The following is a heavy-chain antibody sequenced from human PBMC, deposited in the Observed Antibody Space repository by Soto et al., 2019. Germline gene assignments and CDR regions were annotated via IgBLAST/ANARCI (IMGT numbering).Heavy chain of an antibody. CDR2: INGDGSTT. V-gene: IGHV3-74*01. CDR3: ARVKTGSYDWFDP. D-gene: IGHD1-26*01. J-gene: IGHJ5*02. Sequence: PGGSLRLSCAASGFTFSDYWMHWVRQVPGKGLVWVSRINGDGSTTSYADSVKGRFTISRDNAKNTVYLQMYSLRAEDTAVYYCARVKTGSYDWFDPWGQGTLVTVSS. CDR1: GFTFSDYW.